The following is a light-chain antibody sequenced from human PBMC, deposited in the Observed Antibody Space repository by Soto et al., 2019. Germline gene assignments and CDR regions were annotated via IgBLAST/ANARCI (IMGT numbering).Light chain of an antibody. CDR3: QQYSGSSPYT. CDR1: QSVSSIY. Sequence: EIVLTQSPGTLSLSPGERATLSCRASQSVSSIYLAWYQQKHGQAPRRLIYRASSRTTGIPDRFSGSGSVTVNPLTISRLETEEFAVYYCQQYSGSSPYTFGGGTKLEIK. CDR2: RAS. J-gene: IGKJ2*01. V-gene: IGKV3-20*01.